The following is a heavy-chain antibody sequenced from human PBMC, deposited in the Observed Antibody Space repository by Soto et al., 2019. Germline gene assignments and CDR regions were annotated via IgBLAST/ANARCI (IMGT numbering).Heavy chain of an antibody. Sequence: EVQLVESGGGLVKPGGSLRLSCAASGFTFSSYSMNWVRQAPGKGLEWVSSISSSSSYIYYEDSAKGRFTISRDNAKNSLYLQMNSLKAGDTAGYYCARDRYEYSGYAPGVWFYPWGQGTLVTVSS. V-gene: IGHV3-21*01. J-gene: IGHJ5*02. CDR3: ARDRYEYSGYAPGVWFYP. D-gene: IGHD5-12*01. CDR1: GFTFSSYS. CDR2: ISSSSSYI.